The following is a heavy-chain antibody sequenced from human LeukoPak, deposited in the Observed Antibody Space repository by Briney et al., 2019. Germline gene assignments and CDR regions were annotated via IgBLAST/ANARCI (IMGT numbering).Heavy chain of an antibody. CDR3: ARVSGGSWSPLSSNYYMDV. CDR1: GFTFSSYS. V-gene: IGHV3-21*01. CDR2: ISSSSSYI. Sequence: PGGSLRLSCAASGFTFSSYSMNWVRQAPGKGLEWVSSISSSSSYIYYADSVKGRFTISRDNAKNSLYLQMNSLRAEDTAVYYCARVSGGSWSPLSSNYYMDVWGKGTTVTISS. J-gene: IGHJ6*03. D-gene: IGHD6-13*01.